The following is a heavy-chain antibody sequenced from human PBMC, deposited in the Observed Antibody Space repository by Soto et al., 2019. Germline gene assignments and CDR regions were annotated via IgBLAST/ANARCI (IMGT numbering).Heavy chain of an antibody. V-gene: IGHV1-69*13. CDR2: IIPIFGTA. Sequence: SVKVSCKASGGTFSSYAISWVRQAPGQGLEWMGGIIPIFGTANYAQKFQGRVTITADESTSTAYMELSSLRSEDTAVYYCARLCPGIAAAGPRPLDVWGQGTTVTVSS. D-gene: IGHD6-13*01. CDR3: ARLCPGIAAAGPRPLDV. J-gene: IGHJ6*02. CDR1: GGTFSSYA.